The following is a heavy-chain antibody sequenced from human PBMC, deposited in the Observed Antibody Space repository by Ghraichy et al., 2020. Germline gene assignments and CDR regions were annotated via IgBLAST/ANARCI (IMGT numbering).Heavy chain of an antibody. D-gene: IGHD3-3*01. V-gene: IGHV3-33*01. CDR1: GFSFSSHG. Sequence: GESLNISCAASGFSFSSHGTHWVRQAPGKGLEWVAVIWHDGNNKDYADSVKGRFTISRDNSKNTLYLQMNSLRAEDTAVYYCARVNTIFGVGTNYYYGMDVWGQGTTVTVSS. CDR3: ARVNTIFGVGTNYYYGMDV. J-gene: IGHJ6*02. CDR2: IWHDGNNK.